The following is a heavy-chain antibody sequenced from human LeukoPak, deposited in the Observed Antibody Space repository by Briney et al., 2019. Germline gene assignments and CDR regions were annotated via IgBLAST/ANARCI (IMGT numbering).Heavy chain of an antibody. Sequence: ASVKVSCKASGDTFISYDINWVRQATGQGLDWMGWMNPNSGNTGYAQKFQGRVTMTMNTPISTAYMELSSLRSEDTAVYYCARGRTSYYYDSRLDPWGQGTLVTVSS. J-gene: IGHJ5*02. CDR1: GDTFISYD. D-gene: IGHD3-22*01. V-gene: IGHV1-8*01. CDR2: MNPNSGNT. CDR3: ARGRTSYYYDSRLDP.